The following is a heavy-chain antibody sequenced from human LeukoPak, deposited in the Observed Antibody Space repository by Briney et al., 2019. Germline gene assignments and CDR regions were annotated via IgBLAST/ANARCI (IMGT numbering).Heavy chain of an antibody. V-gene: IGHV4-59*08. J-gene: IGHJ4*02. CDR2: IYSSGST. D-gene: IGHD2-21*02. Sequence: SETLSLACIVSGGSISNYYWSWIRHPPGKGLEWIGYIYSSGSTSYSPSLKSRVTISLDTSKNQFSLKLNSVTAADTAVYYCARSHCGGDCYLFDYWGQGTLVTVSS. CDR3: ARSHCGGDCYLFDY. CDR1: GGSISNYY.